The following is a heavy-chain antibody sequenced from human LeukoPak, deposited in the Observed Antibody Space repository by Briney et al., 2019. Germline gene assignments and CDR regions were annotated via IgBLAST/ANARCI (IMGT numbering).Heavy chain of an antibody. V-gene: IGHV3-7*01. D-gene: IGHD4-17*01. CDR1: GFTFSSYW. CDR2: IKQDGSEK. CDR3: ARDPHGDMGDWYFDL. Sequence: GGSLRLSCAASGFTFSSYWMSWVRQAPGKGLERVANIKQDGSEKFYVDSVKGRFTISRDNAKNSLYLQMNSLRAEDTAVYYCARDPHGDMGDWYFDLWGRGTLVTVSS. J-gene: IGHJ2*01.